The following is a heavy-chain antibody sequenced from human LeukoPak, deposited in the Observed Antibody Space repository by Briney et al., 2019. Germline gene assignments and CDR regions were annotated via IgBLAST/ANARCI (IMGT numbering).Heavy chain of an antibody. CDR1: GGSISTSSYY. CDR3: AREWRYSGYNY. V-gene: IGHV4-39*07. D-gene: IGHD5-12*01. J-gene: IGHJ4*02. CDR2: IFYSGST. Sequence: PSETLSLTCTVSGGSISTSSYYWGWVRQPPGKGPEWIGNIFYSGSTYYSPSLKSRVTISLDTSRNQFSLKLNSVTAADTAVYYCAREWRYSGYNYWGQGTLVTVSS.